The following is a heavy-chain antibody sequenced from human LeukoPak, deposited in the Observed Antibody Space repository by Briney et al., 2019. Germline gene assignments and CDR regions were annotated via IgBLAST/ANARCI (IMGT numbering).Heavy chain of an antibody. Sequence: SETLSLTCTVCVGSICSYHWRWIRQPPGKGREGIGYIVYRGGTNYTPSLKCRVTISVDASKHQFSLKLSSVTAADRAVFYCARHGLSGGCYTWFDPWGQGSLVTVSS. V-gene: IGHV4-59*08. J-gene: IGHJ5*02. CDR1: VGSICSYH. CDR2: IVYRGGT. D-gene: IGHD2-2*02. CDR3: ARHGLSGGCYTWFDP.